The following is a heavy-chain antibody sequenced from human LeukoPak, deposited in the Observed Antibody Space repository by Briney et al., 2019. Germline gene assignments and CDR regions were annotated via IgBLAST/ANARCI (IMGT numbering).Heavy chain of an antibody. V-gene: IGHV4-31*03. Sequence: SETLSLTCTVSGGSISSGGYYWSWIRQHPGKGLEWIGYIYYSGSTYYNPSLKSRVTISVDTSKNQFSLKLSSVTAADTAVYYCARDIGPSGPRSGSYYNARYFDLWGRGTLVTVSS. CDR2: IYYSGST. J-gene: IGHJ2*01. D-gene: IGHD3-10*01. CDR3: ARDIGPSGPRSGSYYNARYFDL. CDR1: GGSISSGGYY.